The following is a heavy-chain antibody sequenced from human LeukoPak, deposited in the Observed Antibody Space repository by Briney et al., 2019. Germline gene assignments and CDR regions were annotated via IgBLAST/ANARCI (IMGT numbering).Heavy chain of an antibody. D-gene: IGHD5-12*01. CDR1: GFSFSTYA. Sequence: PGRSLRLSCSASGFSFSTYAMHWVRQAPGGGLEYVSGINYNGGSTNYADSVKGRFTISRDNSKNTLYLQMNRLRSEDTAVYYCVTYSGYDPGRYWGQGTLVTVSS. V-gene: IGHV3-64D*06. J-gene: IGHJ4*02. CDR3: VTYSGYDPGRY. CDR2: INYNGGST.